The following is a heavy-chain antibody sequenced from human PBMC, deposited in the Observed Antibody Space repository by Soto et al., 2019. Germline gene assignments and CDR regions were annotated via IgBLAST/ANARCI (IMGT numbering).Heavy chain of an antibody. D-gene: IGHD3-16*02. V-gene: IGHV3-48*02. CDR1: GFTFSSYS. Sequence: GGSLRLSCAASGFTFSSYSMNWVRQAPGKGLEWVSYISSSSSTIYYADSVKGRFTISRDNAKNSLYLQMNSLRDEDTAVYYCARDQGYDYVWGSYRPHGMDVWGQGTTVTVSS. CDR3: ARDQGYDYVWGSYRPHGMDV. J-gene: IGHJ6*02. CDR2: ISSSSSTI.